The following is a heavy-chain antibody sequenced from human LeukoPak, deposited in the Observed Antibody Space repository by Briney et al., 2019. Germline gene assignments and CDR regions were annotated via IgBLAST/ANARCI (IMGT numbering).Heavy chain of an antibody. Sequence: GGSLGLSCAASGFTFSSYAMSWVRQAPGKGLEWVSAISGSGGSTYYADSVKGRFTISRDNSKNTLYLQMNSLRAEDTAVYYCAKGLDYGGPTTYYYYYYGMDVWGQGTTVTVSS. V-gene: IGHV3-23*01. CDR3: AKGLDYGGPTTYYYYYYGMDV. D-gene: IGHD4-23*01. CDR1: GFTFSSYA. J-gene: IGHJ6*02. CDR2: ISGSGGST.